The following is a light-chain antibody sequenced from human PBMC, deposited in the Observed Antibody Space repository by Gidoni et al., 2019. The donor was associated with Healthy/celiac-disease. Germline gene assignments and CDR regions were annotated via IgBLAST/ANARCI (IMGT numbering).Light chain of an antibody. J-gene: IGLJ2*01. CDR3: CSYAGSVV. Sequence: QSALTQPASVSGSPGQSITISCTGTSSDVGSYNLVSWYQQHPGKAPKLMIYEGSKRPSGVSNRFSGSKSGNTASLTISGLQAEDEADYYCCSYAGSVVFGGGTKLXVX. CDR1: SSDVGSYNL. V-gene: IGLV2-23*01. CDR2: EGS.